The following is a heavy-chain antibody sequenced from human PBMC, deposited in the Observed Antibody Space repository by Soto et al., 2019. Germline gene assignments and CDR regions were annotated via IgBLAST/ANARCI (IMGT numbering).Heavy chain of an antibody. CDR3: ARVGIIVANFDY. J-gene: IGHJ4*02. Sequence: ASVKVSCKASGYTFTSYAMHWVRQAPGQRLEWMGWINAGNGNTKYSQKFQGRVTITRDTSASTAYMELSSLRSEDTAVYYCARVGIIVANFDYWGQGTLVTVSS. D-gene: IGHD5-12*01. CDR1: GYTFTSYA. V-gene: IGHV1-3*01. CDR2: INAGNGNT.